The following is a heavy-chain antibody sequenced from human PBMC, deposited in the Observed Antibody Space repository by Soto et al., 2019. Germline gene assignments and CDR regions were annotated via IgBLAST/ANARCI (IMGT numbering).Heavy chain of an antibody. CDR2: ISNSGSTI. Sequence: TGGSLRLSCAASGFIFSSHEMAWVRQAPGKGLEWLSYISNSGSTIKYADSVKGRFTISRDNAKDSLYLQMNSLRAEDTAIYYCAGGVMNSGSYLDWGQGTQVTVSS. CDR1: GFIFSSHE. D-gene: IGHD1-26*01. CDR3: AGGVMNSGSYLD. J-gene: IGHJ4*02. V-gene: IGHV3-48*03.